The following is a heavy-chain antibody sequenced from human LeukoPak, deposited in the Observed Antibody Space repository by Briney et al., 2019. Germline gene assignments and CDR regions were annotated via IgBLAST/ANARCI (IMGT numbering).Heavy chain of an antibody. CDR1: GFTFDDYT. D-gene: IGHD6-19*01. J-gene: IGHJ4*02. CDR3: AKDFRAIAVAGTYYFDY. V-gene: IGHV3-43*01. CDR2: INWDGGTT. Sequence: GGSLRLSCVASGFTFDDYTMHWVRQVPGKCLQWVSLINWDGGTTYYGDSVKGRFTISRDNSKNFLYLQMNSLRTDDTAFYYCAKDFRAIAVAGTYYFDYWGQGTLVTVSS.